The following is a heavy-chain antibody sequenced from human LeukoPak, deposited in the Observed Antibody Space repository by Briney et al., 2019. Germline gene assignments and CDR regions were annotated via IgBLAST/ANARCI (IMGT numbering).Heavy chain of an antibody. J-gene: IGHJ6*04. CDR3: ARDRIPSGYGMDV. D-gene: IGHD5-18*01. CDR1: GYIFTGYY. V-gene: IGHV1-2*04. CDR2: INPNSGGT. Sequence: ASVTVTRTASGYIFTGYYIHWLRQAPSQGLAWMGWINPNSGGTNYAQKFQGWVTMTRDTSVSTAYMELSRLRSDDTAVYYCARDRIPSGYGMDVWGKGTTVTVSS.